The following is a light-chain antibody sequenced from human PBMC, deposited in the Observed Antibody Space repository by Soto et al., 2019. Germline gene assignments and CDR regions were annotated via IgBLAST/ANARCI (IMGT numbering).Light chain of an antibody. CDR3: SSYTASSTYV. CDR1: SSDVGGYNY. V-gene: IGLV2-14*03. J-gene: IGLJ1*01. CDR2: DVF. Sequence: QSALTQPASVSGSPGQSITISCTGTSSDVGGYNYVSWYLQHPGKAPKLMIYDVFKRPSGVSHRFSGSKSGNTASLTISGLQAEDKADYYCSSYTASSTYVFGTGTKVTVL.